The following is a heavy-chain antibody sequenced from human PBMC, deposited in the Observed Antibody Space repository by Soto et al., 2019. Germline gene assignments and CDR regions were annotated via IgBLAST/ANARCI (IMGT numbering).Heavy chain of an antibody. CDR3: AKALLKIVVVIPFDY. J-gene: IGHJ4*02. Sequence: GRPLRLPCAASGCTFSNLGMRWVSQAKGKGLEWVSAISGSGGSTYYADSVKGRFTISRDNSKNTLYLQMNSLRAEDTAVYYCAKALLKIVVVIPFDYWGQGTLVTVSS. D-gene: IGHD3-22*01. CDR1: GCTFSNLG. V-gene: IGHV3-23*01. CDR2: ISGSGGST.